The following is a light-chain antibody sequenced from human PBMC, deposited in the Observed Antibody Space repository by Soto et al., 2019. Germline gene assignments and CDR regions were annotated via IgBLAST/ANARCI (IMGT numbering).Light chain of an antibody. Sequence: DSQMTQSPSTLSASVGDRVSITCRASQSISSWVAWYQQKPGKAPKLLIYDASSLESGVPSRFSGSGSGTEFTLTISSLQPDDFATYYCQQYNSSPLTFGGGTKVDIK. CDR1: QSISSW. CDR3: QQYNSSPLT. V-gene: IGKV1-5*01. J-gene: IGKJ4*01. CDR2: DAS.